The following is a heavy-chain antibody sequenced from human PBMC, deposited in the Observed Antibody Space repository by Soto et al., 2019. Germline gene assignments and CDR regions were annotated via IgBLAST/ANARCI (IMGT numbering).Heavy chain of an antibody. CDR3: ARDVDTAVNYFDY. V-gene: IGHV3-33*01. CDR2: IWYDGSNK. CDR1: GFTFSSYG. J-gene: IGHJ4*02. Sequence: HPGGSLRLSCAASGFTFSSYGMHWVRQAPGKGLEWVAVIWYDGSNKYYADSVKGRFTISRDNSKNTLYLQMNSLRAEDTAVYYCARDVDTAVNYFDYWGQRTLVTVSS. D-gene: IGHD5-18*01.